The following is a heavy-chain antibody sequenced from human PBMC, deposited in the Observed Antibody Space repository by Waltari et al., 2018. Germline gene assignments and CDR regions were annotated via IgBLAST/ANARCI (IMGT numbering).Heavy chain of an antibody. Sequence: QLQLQESGPGLVKPSETLSLTCTVSGGSISRSSYYWGWIRPPPGKGLEWIVSSYYSGGTYYNPPLKSRVTISVDTSKNQFSLKLSSVTAADTAVYYCARDGGMTTVTLFDYWGQGTLVTVSS. CDR2: SYYSGGT. J-gene: IGHJ4*02. V-gene: IGHV4-39*07. CDR3: ARDGGMTTVTLFDY. CDR1: GGSISRSSYY. D-gene: IGHD4-17*01.